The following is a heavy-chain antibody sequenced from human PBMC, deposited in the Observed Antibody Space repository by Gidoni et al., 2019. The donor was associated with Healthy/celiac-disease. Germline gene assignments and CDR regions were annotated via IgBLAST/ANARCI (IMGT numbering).Heavy chain of an antibody. J-gene: IGHJ5*02. CDR1: VGSISRSSSH. CDR3: ARVEGSYSSNWFDP. V-gene: IGHV4-39*07. Sequence: QLQLQESGPGLVKPSETLSLTCTVAVGSISRSSSHWGWIRQPPGKGLEWIGSIYYSGSTYYNPSLKGRVTISGDTSKNQFSLKLSSATAADTAVYYCARVEGSYSSNWFDPWGQGTLVTVSS. CDR2: IYYSGST. D-gene: IGHD1-26*01.